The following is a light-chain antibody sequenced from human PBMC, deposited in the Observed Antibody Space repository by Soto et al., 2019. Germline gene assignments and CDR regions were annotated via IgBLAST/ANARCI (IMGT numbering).Light chain of an antibody. J-gene: IGKJ3*01. CDR2: CAS. Sequence: EIVMTQSPATLSVSPGERATLSCRASQSVSSNLAWYQQKPGQAPRLLIYCASTRATGIPARFSGSGSGKEFTLTISSLQSEDFAVYYCQQENNWPPYTFGPGTKGDIK. CDR1: QSVSSN. V-gene: IGKV3-15*01. CDR3: QQENNWPPYT.